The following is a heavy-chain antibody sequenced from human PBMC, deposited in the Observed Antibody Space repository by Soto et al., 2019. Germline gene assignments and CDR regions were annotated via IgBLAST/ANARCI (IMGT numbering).Heavy chain of an antibody. J-gene: IGHJ5*02. CDR3: ARAKAPLYSSSWYWFDP. CDR2: IYYSGST. Sequence: SETLSLTCTVSGGSISSYYWSWIRQPPGKGLEWIGYIYYSGSTNYNPSLKSRVTISVDTSKNQFSLKLSSVTAADTAVYYCARAKAPLYSSSWYWFDPWGRGTLVTVSS. D-gene: IGHD6-13*01. V-gene: IGHV4-59*08. CDR1: GGSISSYY.